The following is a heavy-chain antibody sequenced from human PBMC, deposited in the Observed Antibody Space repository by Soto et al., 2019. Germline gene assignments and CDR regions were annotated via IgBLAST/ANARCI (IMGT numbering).Heavy chain of an antibody. D-gene: IGHD1-26*01. CDR1: GFTVSSNY. V-gene: IGHV3-66*01. CDR2: IYSAGNT. J-gene: IGHJ3*01. CDR3: ARGGA. Sequence: EVQLVESGGGLVRPGGSLRLSCVVSGFTVSSNYMNWVRQAPGKGLEWVSIIYSAGNTYYADSVKDRFTISRDNSKNTLYLQMNNLRVEDTAVYYCARGGAWGQGTMVTVSS.